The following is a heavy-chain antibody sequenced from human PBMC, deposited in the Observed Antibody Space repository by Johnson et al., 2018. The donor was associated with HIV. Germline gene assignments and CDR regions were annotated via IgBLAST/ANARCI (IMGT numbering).Heavy chain of an antibody. CDR3: TREGGNGQAFDI. J-gene: IGHJ3*02. Sequence: VQLVESGGDLVKPGKSLRLSCAASGFTFSSYDMHWVRQAPGKGLEYVSGFGADGESTYYANSVKGRFTVSRDNSKNTLYLQMGRLRSDDTALYFCTREGGNGQAFDIWGQGTWVTVSS. D-gene: IGHD2-8*01. CDR2: FGADGEST. V-gene: IGHV3-64*01. CDR1: GFTFSSYD.